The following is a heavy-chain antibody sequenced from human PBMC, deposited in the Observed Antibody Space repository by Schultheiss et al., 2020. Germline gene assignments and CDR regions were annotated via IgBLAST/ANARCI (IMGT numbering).Heavy chain of an antibody. V-gene: IGHV3-15*07. Sequence: ESLKISCSASGFTFSSYGMHWVRQAPGKGLEWVGRIKSKTDGGTTDYAAPVKGRFTISRDDSKNTLYLQMNSLKTEDTAVYYCTRLWDLPWGQGTLVTVSS. CDR3: TRLWDLP. CDR2: IKSKTDGGTT. J-gene: IGHJ4*02. D-gene: IGHD1-26*01. CDR1: GFTFSSYG.